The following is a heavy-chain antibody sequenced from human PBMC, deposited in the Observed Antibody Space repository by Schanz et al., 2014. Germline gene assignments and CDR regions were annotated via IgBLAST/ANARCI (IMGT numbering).Heavy chain of an antibody. Sequence: QAQLMESGGGVVQPGTSLILSCSVSGFSLNTYGIHWFRQPAGKGLEWVAVIWNNGVTKYYADSVKGRFSISRDYSKNTLYLQMNRLRAEDTAVYYCARVHHYDPSGWGYFDYWGQGALVTVSS. J-gene: IGHJ4*02. V-gene: IGHV3-33*01. CDR3: ARVHHYDPSGWGYFDY. CDR1: GFSLNTYG. CDR2: IWNNGVTK. D-gene: IGHD3-22*01.